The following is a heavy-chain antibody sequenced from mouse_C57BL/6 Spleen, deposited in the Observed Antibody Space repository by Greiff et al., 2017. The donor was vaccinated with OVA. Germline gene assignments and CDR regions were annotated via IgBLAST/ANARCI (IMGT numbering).Heavy chain of an antibody. J-gene: IGHJ2*01. CDR3: ARGDGGNPDD. D-gene: IGHD2-1*01. V-gene: IGHV3-6*01. Sequence: EVQLQQSGPGLVKPSQSLSLTCSVTGYSITSGYYWNWIRQFPGNKLEWMGYISYDGSNNYNPSLKNRISITRYTSKNQFFLKLNSVTTEDTATYYCARGDGGNPDDWGQGTTLTVSS. CDR1: GYSITSGYY. CDR2: ISYDGSN.